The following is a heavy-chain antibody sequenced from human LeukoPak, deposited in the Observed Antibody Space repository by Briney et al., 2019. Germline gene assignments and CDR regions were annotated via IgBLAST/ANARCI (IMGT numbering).Heavy chain of an antibody. D-gene: IGHD4-17*01. CDR3: ARVDRAYGDYVGY. CDR1: GYTFTGYY. Sequence: ASVKVSCKASGYTFTGYYMHWVRQAPGQGLEWMGRINPNSGGTNYAQKFQGRVTMTRDTSISTAYMELSRLRSGDTAVYYCARVDRAYGDYVGYWGQGTLVTVSS. J-gene: IGHJ4*02. CDR2: INPNSGGT. V-gene: IGHV1-2*06.